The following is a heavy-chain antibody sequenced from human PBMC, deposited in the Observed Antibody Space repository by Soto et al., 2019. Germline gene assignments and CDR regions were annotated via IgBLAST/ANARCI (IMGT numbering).Heavy chain of an antibody. D-gene: IGHD4-17*01. J-gene: IGHJ4*02. CDR3: ARSTHVDYGRYFDS. V-gene: IGHV3-11*06. CDR2: ISGSSTYT. Sequence: QVQLVEPGGGLVKPGGSLRLSCAASGFIFSDYYMTWIRRAPGKGLEWVSYISGSSTYTHYADSVKGRFTISRDNSMDSLYLEMNSLRVEDTAVYYCARSTHVDYGRYFDSWVQGTLVSVSS. CDR1: GFIFSDYY.